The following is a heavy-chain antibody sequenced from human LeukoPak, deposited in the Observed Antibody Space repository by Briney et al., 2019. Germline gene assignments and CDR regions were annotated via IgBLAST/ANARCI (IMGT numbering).Heavy chain of an antibody. Sequence: PGGSLRLSCAASGFTFSSYSMNWVRQAPGKGLEWVSYISSSSSTIYYADSVKGRFTISRDNAKNSLYLQMNSLRAEDTAVYYCASHVWGSYREYFDYWGQGTLVTVSS. J-gene: IGHJ4*02. CDR1: GFTFSSYS. CDR2: ISSSSSTI. V-gene: IGHV3-48*01. CDR3: ASHVWGSYREYFDY. D-gene: IGHD3-16*02.